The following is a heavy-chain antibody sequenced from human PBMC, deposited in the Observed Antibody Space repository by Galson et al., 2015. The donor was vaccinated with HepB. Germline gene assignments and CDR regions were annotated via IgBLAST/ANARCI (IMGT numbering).Heavy chain of an antibody. V-gene: IGHV3-30-3*01. CDR1: GFTFSSYA. D-gene: IGHD1-26*01. CDR3: ARGIVGARLAY. CDR2: ISYDGSNK. Sequence: SLRLSCAASGFTFSSYAMHWVRQAPGKGLEWVAVISYDGSNKYYADSVKSRFTISRDNSKNTLYLQMNSLRAEDTAVYYCARGIVGARLAYWGQGTLVTVSS. J-gene: IGHJ4*02.